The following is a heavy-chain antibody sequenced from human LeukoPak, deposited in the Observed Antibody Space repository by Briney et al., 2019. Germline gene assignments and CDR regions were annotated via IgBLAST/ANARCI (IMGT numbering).Heavy chain of an antibody. D-gene: IGHD5-12*01. CDR3: TRGGYSDYDYRPFV. CDR1: GHSISTFH. V-gene: IGHV4-59*01. J-gene: IGHJ4*02. Sequence: PSETLALTYTVSGHSISTFHRSWIRQPPGKGREWIGYSYHSGTTNYSPSLKSRVRISVDTYKTKLSLKIKSVSAADTDVYYCTRGGYSDYDYRPFVWGQGALVTVSS. CDR2: SYHSGTT.